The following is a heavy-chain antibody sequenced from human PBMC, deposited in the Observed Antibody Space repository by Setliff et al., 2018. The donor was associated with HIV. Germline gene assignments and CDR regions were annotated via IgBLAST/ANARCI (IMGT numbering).Heavy chain of an antibody. Sequence: HGGSLRLSCATSGLTFSNCGMHWVRQAPGKGLEWVASIRSDGSNKYYADSVTGRFTISRDDSKNTLYLQMNSLRAEDTAVYYCAKDKGQKYADYWGQGTVVTVSS. CDR2: IRSDGSNK. D-gene: IGHD3-10*01. J-gene: IGHJ4*02. CDR3: AKDKGQKYADY. V-gene: IGHV3-30*02. CDR1: GLTFSNCG.